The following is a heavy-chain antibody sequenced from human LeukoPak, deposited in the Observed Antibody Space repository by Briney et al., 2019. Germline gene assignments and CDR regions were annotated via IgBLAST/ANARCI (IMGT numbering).Heavy chain of an antibody. CDR3: ARGPGYCSSTSCYEFDY. D-gene: IGHD2-2*01. J-gene: IGHJ4*02. Sequence: PSETLSLTCTVSGGSIGSGGYYWSWIRQHPGKGLEWIGYIYYSGSTYYNPSLKSRVTISVDTSKNQFSLKLSSVTAADTAVYYCARGPGYCSSTSCYEFDYWGQGTLVTVSS. CDR2: IYYSGST. V-gene: IGHV4-31*03. CDR1: GGSIGSGGYY.